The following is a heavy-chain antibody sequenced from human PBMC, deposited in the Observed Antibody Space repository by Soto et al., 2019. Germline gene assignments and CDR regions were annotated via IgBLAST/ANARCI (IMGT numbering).Heavy chain of an antibody. CDR1: GFTFSSYA. CDR3: ARTPRRIVGATGVDY. J-gene: IGHJ4*02. Sequence: PGGSLRLSCAASGFTFSSYAMSWVRQAPGKGLEWVSAISGSGGSTYYADSVKGRFTISRDNSKNTLYLQMNSLRAEDTAVYYCARTPRRIVGATGVDYWGQGTLVTVSS. CDR2: ISGSGGST. V-gene: IGHV3-23*01. D-gene: IGHD1-26*01.